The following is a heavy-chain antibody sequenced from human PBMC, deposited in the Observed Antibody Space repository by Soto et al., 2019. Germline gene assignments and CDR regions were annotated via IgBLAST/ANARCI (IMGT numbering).Heavy chain of an antibody. Sequence: GGSLRLSCAASGFTFSGYGMHWVRQAPGKGLEWVAVIWYDGSNKYYADSVKGRFTISRDNSKNTLYLQMNSLRAEDTAVYYCARDQFKERDYGTGFDYWGQGTLVTVSS. D-gene: IGHD3-10*01. CDR2: IWYDGSNK. V-gene: IGHV3-33*01. J-gene: IGHJ4*02. CDR3: ARDQFKERDYGTGFDY. CDR1: GFTFSGYG.